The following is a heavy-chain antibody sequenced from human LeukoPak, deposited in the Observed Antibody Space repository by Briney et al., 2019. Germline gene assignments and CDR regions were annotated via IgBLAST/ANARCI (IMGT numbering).Heavy chain of an antibody. J-gene: IGHJ4*02. CDR1: RCTFSTYA. D-gene: IGHD3-16*01. V-gene: IGHV3-30*04. CDR2: ISYDGTNK. CDR3: ARDGGAH. Sequence: GGSLRLSCAASRCTFSTYAMHWVSQAPGKGLEWVAVISYDGTNKYYRNSVKGRLTISRDNSKDTVYLQINSLRVEDTAVYYCARDGGAHWGQGTLVTVSS.